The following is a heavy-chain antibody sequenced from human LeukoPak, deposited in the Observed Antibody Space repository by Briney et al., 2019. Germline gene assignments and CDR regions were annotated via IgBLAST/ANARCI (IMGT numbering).Heavy chain of an antibody. V-gene: IGHV4-30-4*01. CDR3: ARPYYYGSRIDP. CDR1: GGSISSGDYY. Sequence: PSETLSLTCTVSGGSISSGDYYWSWIRQPPGKGLEWIGYMYYSGSTYYNPSLKSRATISVDTSKNQFSLKLSSVTAADTAVYYCARPYYYGSRIDPWGQGTLVTVSS. CDR2: MYYSGST. J-gene: IGHJ5*02. D-gene: IGHD3-22*01.